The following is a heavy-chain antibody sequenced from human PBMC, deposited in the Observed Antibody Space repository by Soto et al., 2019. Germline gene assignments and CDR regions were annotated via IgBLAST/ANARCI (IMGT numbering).Heavy chain of an antibody. Sequence: SETLSVTCTVSGGSIYRSGYYWGWIRQPPGRGLEWIGNIDYNGVTYSNPSLKSRVTISGDTSKNQFSLKLTSVTAADTALYYCGKVLVGATGHTDSDSWGPGTLVTVSS. D-gene: IGHD2-15*01. CDR1: GGSIYRSGYY. CDR3: GKVLVGATGHTDSDS. J-gene: IGHJ5*01. CDR2: IDYNGVT. V-gene: IGHV4-39*01.